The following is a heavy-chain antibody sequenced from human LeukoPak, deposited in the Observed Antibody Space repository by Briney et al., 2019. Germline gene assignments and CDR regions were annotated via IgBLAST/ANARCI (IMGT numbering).Heavy chain of an antibody. J-gene: IGHJ3*02. V-gene: IGHV3-23*01. CDR2: ISGSGGST. Sequence: SGGSLRLSCAASGFTFSSYGMSWVRQAPGKGLEWVSAISGSGGSTYYADSVKGRFTISRDNAKNMLYLQMNSLRAEDTAVYYCATLEYYDSSNDVFDIWGQGTMVTVSS. D-gene: IGHD3-22*01. CDR1: GFTFSSYG. CDR3: ATLEYYDSSNDVFDI.